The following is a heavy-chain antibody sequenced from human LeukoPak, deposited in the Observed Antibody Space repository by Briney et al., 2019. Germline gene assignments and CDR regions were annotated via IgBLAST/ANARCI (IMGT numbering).Heavy chain of an antibody. Sequence: GGSLRLSCAASGFAVSSNYMSWVRQAPGKGLEWVAVIYSGGTTNYADSVKGRFTISRDNSKNTLYLLMNSLRAEDTAVYYCARDGGYGSGAFDIWGQGTMVTVSS. J-gene: IGHJ3*02. CDR2: IYSGGTT. CDR3: ARDGGYGSGAFDI. D-gene: IGHD3-10*01. V-gene: IGHV3-66*01. CDR1: GFAVSSNY.